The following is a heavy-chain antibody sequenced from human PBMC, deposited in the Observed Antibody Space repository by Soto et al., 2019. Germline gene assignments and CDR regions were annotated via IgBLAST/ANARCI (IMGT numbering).Heavy chain of an antibody. CDR3: AKGRGGSGSLTPRVDI. Sequence: EVQLLASGGGLAQPWGSLRLSCAASGFTFNNYAMSWVRQAPGTGLEWVSAISGGGDTTSYADSVKSRFTVSRDGSKNTLYLQMSSLRAEATALYYCAKGRGGSGSLTPRVDIWGQGTLVSFAA. J-gene: IGHJ4*02. V-gene: IGHV3-23*01. CDR1: GFTFNNYA. D-gene: IGHD3-10*01. CDR2: ISGGGDTT.